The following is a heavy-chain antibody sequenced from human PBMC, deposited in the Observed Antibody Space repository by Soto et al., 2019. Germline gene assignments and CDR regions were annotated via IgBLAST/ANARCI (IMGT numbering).Heavy chain of an antibody. J-gene: IGHJ4*02. CDR3: KRDTNGVGATQTFDY. Sequence: SETLSLTCAVSGYSISSDYYWGWIRQPPGKGLEWIGSMFHSGSAYYNPSLKSRVTISLDTSKNQFSLKLRSVTAADTAVYYCKRDTNGVGATQTFDYWGQGTLVTVYS. CDR1: GYSISSDYY. CDR2: MFHSGSA. D-gene: IGHD1-26*01. V-gene: IGHV4-38-2*02.